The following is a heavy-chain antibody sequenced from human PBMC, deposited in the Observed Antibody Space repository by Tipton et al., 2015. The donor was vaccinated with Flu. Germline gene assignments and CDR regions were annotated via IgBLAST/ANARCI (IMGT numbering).Heavy chain of an antibody. CDR1: GGSISSYY. Sequence: TLSLTCTVSGGSISSYYWSWIRQPAGKGLEWIGRIYTSGSTNYNPSLKSRVTMSVDTSKNQFSLKLSSVTAADTAVDYCAGGCEFWSGGEYYFDYWGQGTLVTVSS. J-gene: IGHJ4*02. CDR3: AGGCEFWSGGEYYFDY. D-gene: IGHD3-3*01. CDR2: IYTSGST. V-gene: IGHV4-4*07.